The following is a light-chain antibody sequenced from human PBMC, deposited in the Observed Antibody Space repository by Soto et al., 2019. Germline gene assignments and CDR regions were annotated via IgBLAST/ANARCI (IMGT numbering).Light chain of an antibody. V-gene: IGKV3-20*01. CDR2: GAS. Sequence: EIVLTQSPDTLSLSPGERATVSCRASQTVSNNYLAWYQQKPGQAPRLLLYGASTRPTGIPDRFSGSGSGTDFTLTISRLEPEDLAVYYCHHYGSSPPYTFGQGTKVDIK. J-gene: IGKJ2*01. CDR3: HHYGSSPPYT. CDR1: QTVSNNY.